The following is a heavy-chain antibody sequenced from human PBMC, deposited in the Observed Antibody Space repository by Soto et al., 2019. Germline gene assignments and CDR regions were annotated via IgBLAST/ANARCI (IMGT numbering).Heavy chain of an antibody. CDR1: GGSVKSWGYS. V-gene: IGHV4-4*02. J-gene: IGHJ6*02. D-gene: IGHD3-10*01. Sequence: AFETLSLPCTVFGGSVKSWGYSVSWVRQPPGKGLEWIGEVYHSGTTNYNPSLKSRVTISVDKSKNQFSLKLSSVTAADTAVYYCARFGGGMDVWGQGTTVTVSS. CDR3: ARFGGGMDV. CDR2: VYHSGTT.